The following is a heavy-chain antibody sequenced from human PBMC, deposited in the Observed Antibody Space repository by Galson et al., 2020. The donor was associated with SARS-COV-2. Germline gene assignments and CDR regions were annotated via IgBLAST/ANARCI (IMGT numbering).Heavy chain of an antibody. J-gene: IGHJ6*02. V-gene: IGHV3-30*18. CDR3: AKDRDGMDV. Sequence: GESLKISCEASGFTFSSYGMHWVRQAPGKGLEWVAVISYDGSDNYYADSVKGRFSISRDNSQNTLYLQMNSLRAEDTAVYYCAKDRDGMDVWGQGTTVTVSS. CDR1: GFTFSSYG. CDR2: ISYDGSDN.